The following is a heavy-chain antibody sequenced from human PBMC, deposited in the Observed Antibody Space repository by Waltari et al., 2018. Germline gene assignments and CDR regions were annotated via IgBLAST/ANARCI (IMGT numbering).Heavy chain of an antibody. Sequence: EVQLVESGGGLVQPGGSLGLSCAASGFTVSRNYMSWVCQAPGKGLELVSCIYSGGSTYYADSVKGRFTISRHNSKNTLYLQMNSLRAEDTAVYYCARDTAWLYFQHWGQGTLVTVSS. CDR1: GFTVSRNY. J-gene: IGHJ1*01. D-gene: IGHD6-19*01. CDR2: IYSGGST. V-gene: IGHV3-53*04. CDR3: ARDTAWLYFQH.